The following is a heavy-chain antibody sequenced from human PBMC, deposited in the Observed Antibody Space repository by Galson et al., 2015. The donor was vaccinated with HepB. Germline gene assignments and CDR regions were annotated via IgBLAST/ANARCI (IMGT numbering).Heavy chain of an antibody. J-gene: IGHJ4*02. CDR2: IYNSGST. D-gene: IGHD6-19*01. Sequence: TLSLTCAVSGGSISSSNWCSWVRQPPRKRLGWIGVIYNSGSTNYNPSLKSRVTISVDKSKNKFSLKLSSVTAADTAVYYCARVGMAGMLIDYWGQGTLVTVSS. CDR1: GGSISSSNW. V-gene: IGHV4-4*02. CDR3: ARVGMAGMLIDY.